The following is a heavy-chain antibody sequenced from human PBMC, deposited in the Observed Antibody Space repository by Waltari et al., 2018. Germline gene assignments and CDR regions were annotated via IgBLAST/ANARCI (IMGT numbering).Heavy chain of an antibody. J-gene: IGHJ4*02. CDR2: ISRSSSYI. CDR1: GFTFSSYS. Sequence: EVQLVESGGGLVKPGGSLRLSCAASGFTFSSYSMNWVRQAPGKGLEWVSAISRSSSYIYDADSVKGRFTISRDNAKNSLYLQRNSLRAEDTAVYYCARPRSSSSRYFDYWGQGTLVTVSS. V-gene: IGHV3-21*01. CDR3: ARPRSSSSRYFDY. D-gene: IGHD6-6*01.